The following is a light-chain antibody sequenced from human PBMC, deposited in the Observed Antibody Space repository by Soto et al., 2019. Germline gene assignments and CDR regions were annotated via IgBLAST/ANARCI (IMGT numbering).Light chain of an antibody. V-gene: IGLV1-40*01. Sequence: QPVLTQPPSVSGAPGQRVTISCTGSSSNIGAGYDVHWYQQLPGTAPKLLIYGNSNRPSGVPDRFSGSKSGTSASLAITGLRAEDDAYYYCQSYGSRLSRWVFGGGTQLTV. CDR3: QSYGSRLSRWV. J-gene: IGLJ3*02. CDR2: GNS. CDR1: SSNIGAGYD.